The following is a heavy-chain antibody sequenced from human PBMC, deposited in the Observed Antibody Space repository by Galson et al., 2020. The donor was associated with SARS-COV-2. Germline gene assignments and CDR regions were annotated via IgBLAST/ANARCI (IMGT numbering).Heavy chain of an antibody. D-gene: IGHD3-22*01. V-gene: IGHV4-31*03. J-gene: IGHJ3*02. CDR3: ARHYDNNVDDAFDI. CDR1: GGSISSSAYY. CDR2: IYYTGTT. Sequence: ASETLSLTCTVSGGSISSSAYYWNWIRQFPGTGLEWIGYIYYTGTTLYNPSLKSRLTISVDTSENQFSLKLSSVTAADTAVYYCARHYDNNVDDAFDIWGQGTVVTVSS.